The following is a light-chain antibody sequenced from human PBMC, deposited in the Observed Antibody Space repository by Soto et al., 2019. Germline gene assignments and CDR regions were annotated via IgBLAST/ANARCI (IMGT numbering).Light chain of an antibody. CDR3: CSYASSSTYV. CDR1: SSDVGSYNL. CDR2: EVT. J-gene: IGLJ1*01. V-gene: IGLV2-23*02. Sequence: QSVLTQPASVSGSPGQSITISCTGTSSDVGSYNLVSWYQQQPGKAPKLMIYEVTKRPSGVSDRFSGSKSGNTASLTISGLQAEDEADYYCCSYASSSTYVFGTGTKLTVL.